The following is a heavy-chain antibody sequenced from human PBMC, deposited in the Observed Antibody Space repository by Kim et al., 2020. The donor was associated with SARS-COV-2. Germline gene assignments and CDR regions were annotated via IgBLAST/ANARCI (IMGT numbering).Heavy chain of an antibody. CDR3: ARAGNYDFWSGYEADY. D-gene: IGHD3-3*01. Sequence: SVKGRFTITRDNAKNSLYLQMNSLRAEDTAVYYCARAGNYDFWSGYEADYWGQGTLVTVSS. V-gene: IGHV3-11*05. J-gene: IGHJ4*02.